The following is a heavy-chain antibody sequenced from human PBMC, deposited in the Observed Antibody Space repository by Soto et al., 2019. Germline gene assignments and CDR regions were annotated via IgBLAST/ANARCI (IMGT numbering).Heavy chain of an antibody. D-gene: IGHD4-4*01. V-gene: IGHV1-69*08. J-gene: IGHJ3*02. CDR1: GGTFSSYT. CDR3: AREGTVQDAFGI. CDR2: IIPILGIA. Sequence: QVQLVQSGAEVKKPGSSVKVSCKASGGTFSSYTISWVRQAPGQGLEWMGRIIPILGIANYAQKFQGRVTITADKSTSTAYMELSSLRSEDTAVYYCAREGTVQDAFGIWGQGTMVTVSS.